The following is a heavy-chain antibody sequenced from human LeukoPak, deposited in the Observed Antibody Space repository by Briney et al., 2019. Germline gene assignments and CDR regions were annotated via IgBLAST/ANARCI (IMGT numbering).Heavy chain of an antibody. CDR3: ARGVYSSGWYYFDY. CDR2: IYHSGST. V-gene: IGHV4-38-2*02. Sequence: PSETLSLTCTVSGYSISSGYYWGWIRQPPGKGLEWIGGIYHSGSTYYNPSLKSRVTISVDTSKNQFSLKLSSVTAADTAVYYCARGVYSSGWYYFDYWGLGTLVTVSS. CDR1: GYSISSGYY. J-gene: IGHJ4*02. D-gene: IGHD6-19*01.